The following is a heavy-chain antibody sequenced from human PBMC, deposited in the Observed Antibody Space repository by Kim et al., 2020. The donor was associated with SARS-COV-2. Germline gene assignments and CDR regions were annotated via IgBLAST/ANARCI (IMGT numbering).Heavy chain of an antibody. Sequence: SETLSLTCTVSGGSISSSSYYWGWIRQPPGKGLEWIGSIYYSGSTYYNPSLKSRVTISVDTSKNQFSLKLSSVTAADTAVYYCARLRYYDFWSGSLGTYYFDYWGQGTLVTVSS. J-gene: IGHJ4*02. CDR2: IYYSGST. CDR3: ARLRYYDFWSGSLGTYYFDY. D-gene: IGHD3-3*01. CDR1: GGSISSSSYY. V-gene: IGHV4-39*01.